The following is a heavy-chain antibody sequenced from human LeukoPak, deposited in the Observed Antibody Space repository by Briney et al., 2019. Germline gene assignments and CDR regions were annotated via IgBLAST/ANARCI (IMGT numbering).Heavy chain of an antibody. CDR1: GYSISSDYY. J-gene: IGHJ5*02. D-gene: IGHD6-6*01. CDR3: ARESSSSTYNWFDP. V-gene: IGHV4-38-2*02. Sequence: SETPSLTCIVSGYSISSDYYWGWIRQPPGKGLEWIGSVSHTGSTYYNPSLKSRVTISADTSKNQFSLKLSSVTAADTAVYYCARESSSSTYNWFDPWGQGTLVTVSS. CDR2: VSHTGST.